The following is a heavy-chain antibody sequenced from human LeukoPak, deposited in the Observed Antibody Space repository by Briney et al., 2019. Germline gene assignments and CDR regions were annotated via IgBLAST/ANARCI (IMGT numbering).Heavy chain of an antibody. CDR2: IYYSGST. Sequence: SETLSLTCTVSGGSISSSSYYWGWIRQPPGKGLEWIGSIYYSGSTYYNPPLKSRVTISVDTSKNQFSLKLSSVTAADTAVYYCARHSIAAAIFDPWGQGTLVTVSS. V-gene: IGHV4-39*01. CDR3: ARHSIAAAIFDP. CDR1: GGSISSSSYY. D-gene: IGHD6-13*01. J-gene: IGHJ5*02.